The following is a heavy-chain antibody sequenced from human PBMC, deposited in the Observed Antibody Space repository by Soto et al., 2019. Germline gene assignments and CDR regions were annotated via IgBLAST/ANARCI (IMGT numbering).Heavy chain of an antibody. Sequence: QVQLVQSGAEVKKPGSSVKVSCKASGGTLSSYAISWVRQAPGQGLEWMGGIIPIFGTANYAQKFQGRVTITADESTSTAYMELSSLRSEDTAVYYCARDWSYYELLSPPKDWGQGTLVTVSS. V-gene: IGHV1-69*01. CDR3: ARDWSYYELLSPPKD. CDR2: IIPIFGTA. D-gene: IGHD3-22*01. CDR1: GGTLSSYA. J-gene: IGHJ4*02.